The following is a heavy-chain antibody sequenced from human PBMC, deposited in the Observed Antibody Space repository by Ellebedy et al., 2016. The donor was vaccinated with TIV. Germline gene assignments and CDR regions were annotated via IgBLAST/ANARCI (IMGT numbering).Heavy chain of an antibody. CDR3: ARASRRENWFDP. CDR1: GGSISSYY. V-gene: IGHV4-59*13. Sequence: SETLSLTXTVSGGSISSYYWSWIRQPPGKGLEWIGYIYYSGSTNYNPSLKSRVTISVDTSKNQFSLKLSSVTAADTAVYYCARASRRENWFDPWGQGTLVTVSS. CDR2: IYYSGST. J-gene: IGHJ5*02.